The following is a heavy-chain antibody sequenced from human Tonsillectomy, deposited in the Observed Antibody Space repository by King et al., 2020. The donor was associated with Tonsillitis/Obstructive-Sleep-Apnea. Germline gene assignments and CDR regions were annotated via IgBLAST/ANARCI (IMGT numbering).Heavy chain of an antibody. CDR2: ISWNSGSI. CDR3: AKDSRCSSTSCYFRTANYYYYYYMDV. J-gene: IGHJ6*03. D-gene: IGHD2-2*01. CDR1: GFTFDDYA. V-gene: IGHV3-9*01. Sequence: VQLVESGGGLVQPGRSLRLSCAASGFTFDDYAMHWVRQAPGKGLEWVSGISWNSGSIGYADSVKGRFTISRDNAKNSLYLQMNSLRAEDTALYYCAKDSRCSSTSCYFRTANYYYYYYMDVWGKGTTVTVSS.